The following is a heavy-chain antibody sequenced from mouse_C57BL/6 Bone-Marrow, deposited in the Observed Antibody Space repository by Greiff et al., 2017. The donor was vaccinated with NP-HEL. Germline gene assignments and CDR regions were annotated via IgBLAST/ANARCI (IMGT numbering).Heavy chain of an antibody. J-gene: IGHJ3*01. CDR2: IWTGGGT. V-gene: IGHV2-9-1*01. Sequence: VMLVESGPGLVAPSQSLSITCTVSGFSLTSYAISWVRQPPGKGLERLGVIWTGGGTNYNSALKSRLSISKDNSKSQVFLKMNSLQTDDTARYYCARKGDFRSAWFAYWGQGTLVTVSA. CDR3: ARKGDFRSAWFAY. D-gene: IGHD2-13*01. CDR1: GFSLTSYA.